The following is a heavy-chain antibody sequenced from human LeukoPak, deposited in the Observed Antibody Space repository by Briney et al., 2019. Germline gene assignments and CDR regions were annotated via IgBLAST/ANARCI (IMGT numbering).Heavy chain of an antibody. CDR2: ISGSGGST. Sequence: GGSLRLSCAASRFTLSSYDMSWVRQAPGKGLEWVSAISGSGGSTYYADSVKGRFTLSRDNSKNTLYLQMNSLRAEDTAVYYCAKRSITFDYWGQGTLVTVSS. CDR3: AKRSITFDY. V-gene: IGHV3-23*01. J-gene: IGHJ4*02. D-gene: IGHD3-10*01. CDR1: RFTLSSYD.